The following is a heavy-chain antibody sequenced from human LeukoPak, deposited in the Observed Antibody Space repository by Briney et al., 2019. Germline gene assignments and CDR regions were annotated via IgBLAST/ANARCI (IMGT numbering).Heavy chain of an antibody. D-gene: IGHD2-15*01. J-gene: IGHJ6*03. Sequence: GGSLRLSCAASGFTFSSYAMSWVRQAPGKGLEWVSGISGSDGSTYYADSVKGRFTISRDNAKNSLYLQMNSLRAEDTALYYCAKGVGADYYYYMDVWGKGTTVTISS. V-gene: IGHV3-23*01. CDR2: ISGSDGST. CDR1: GFTFSSYA. CDR3: AKGVGADYYYYMDV.